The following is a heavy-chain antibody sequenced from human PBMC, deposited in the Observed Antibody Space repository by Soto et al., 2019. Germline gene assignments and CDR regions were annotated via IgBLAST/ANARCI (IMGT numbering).Heavy chain of an antibody. CDR2: ISWDGGNT. J-gene: IGHJ1*01. V-gene: IGHV3-43*01. CDR1: GFIFDDYT. CDR3: AKDKGGYPHSTDRAEYFHH. Sequence: PGGSLRLSCAASGFIFDDYTMHWVRQAPGKGLEWVSLISWDGGNTYYADSVKGRFTISRDNSKNSLYLQMNSLRTEDTALYYCAKDKGGYPHSTDRAEYFHHWGQGTLVTVSS. D-gene: IGHD2-2*01.